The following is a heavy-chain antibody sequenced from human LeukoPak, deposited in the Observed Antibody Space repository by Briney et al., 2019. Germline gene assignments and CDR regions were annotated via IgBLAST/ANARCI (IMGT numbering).Heavy chain of an antibody. Sequence: GGSLRLSCAASGFTFSSYAMHWVRQAPGKGLEWVTIISYDGSKKYYADSVKGRFTISRDDSQNTVYLQMNRLRAEDTAVYYCARGQKDYTSGSYMVYYYFYMDVWGKGTTVTISS. D-gene: IGHD3-10*01. CDR2: ISYDGSKK. V-gene: IGHV3-30*14. CDR1: GFTFSSYA. CDR3: ARGQKDYTSGSYMVYYYFYMDV. J-gene: IGHJ6*03.